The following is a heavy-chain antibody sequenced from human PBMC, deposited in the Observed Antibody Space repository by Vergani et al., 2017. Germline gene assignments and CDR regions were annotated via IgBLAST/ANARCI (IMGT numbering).Heavy chain of an antibody. CDR3: ARVMYRDXASTGYRLEGMDI. Sequence: QVQLEESGPGLVKPSETLSLTCTVSGGSSNTYYWSWIRQSPGKGLEWIGYIYSTGSTNYNPSLNSRVTMSVDTSKNQFSLKLRSVTAADTAVYFCARVMYRDXASTGYRLEGMDIWGQGTTVTISS. CDR2: IYSTGST. D-gene: IGHD3-9*01. J-gene: IGHJ6*02. CDR1: GGSSNTYY. V-gene: IGHV4-59*13.